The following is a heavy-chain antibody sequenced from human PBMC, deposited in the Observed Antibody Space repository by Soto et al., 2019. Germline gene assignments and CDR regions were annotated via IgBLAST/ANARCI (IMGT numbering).Heavy chain of an antibody. CDR1: GGSISSYY. CDR3: ARVSSGWSLRALYYFDY. V-gene: IGHV4-59*01. J-gene: IGHJ4*02. Sequence: PSETLSLTCTVSGGSISSYYWSWIRQPPGKGLEWIGYIYYSGSTNYNPSLKSRVTISVDTSKNQFSLKLSSVTAADTAVYYCARVSSGWSLRALYYFDYWGQGTLVTVSS. D-gene: IGHD6-19*01. CDR2: IYYSGST.